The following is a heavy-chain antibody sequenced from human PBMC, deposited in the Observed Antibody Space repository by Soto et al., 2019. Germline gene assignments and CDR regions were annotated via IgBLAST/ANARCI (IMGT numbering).Heavy chain of an antibody. J-gene: IGHJ4*02. CDR3: ARTQMATLYFDY. CDR1: GGSISSYY. D-gene: IGHD5-12*01. CDR2: IYCSGTI. Sequence: PSETLSLTCTVSGGSISSYYWSWIRQPPGKGLEWIGYIYCSGTIKYNPSLKSRVTISVDTSKNQFSLKLGSVTAADTAVYYCARTQMATLYFDYWGQGTLVTVSS. V-gene: IGHV4-59*01.